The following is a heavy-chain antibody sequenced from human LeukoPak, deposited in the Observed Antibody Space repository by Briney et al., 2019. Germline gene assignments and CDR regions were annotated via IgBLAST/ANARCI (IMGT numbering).Heavy chain of an antibody. CDR2: IYYSGTT. J-gene: IGHJ4*02. Sequence: HPSETLSLTCTVSGGSINNYYWSWIRQPPGKGLEWIGYIYYSGTTNHNPSLKSRVTISVDTSKKQFSLKLSSVSAADTAVYYCVRHGSYCGGDCYFDYWGQGTLVTVSS. V-gene: IGHV4-59*08. CDR3: VRHGSYCGGDCYFDY. CDR1: GGSINNYY. D-gene: IGHD2-21*02.